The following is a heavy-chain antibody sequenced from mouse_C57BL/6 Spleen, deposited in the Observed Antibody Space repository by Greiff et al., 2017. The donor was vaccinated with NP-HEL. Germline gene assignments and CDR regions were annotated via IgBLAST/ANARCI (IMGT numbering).Heavy chain of an antibody. D-gene: IGHD3-2*02. Sequence: VQLQQSGAELARPGASVKLSCKASGYTFTSYGISWVKQRTGQGLEWIGEIYPRSGNTYYNEKFKGKATLTADKSSSTAYMELRSLTSEDSAVYFCARSTAQSSWFAYWGQGTLVTVSA. CDR3: ARSTAQSSWFAY. J-gene: IGHJ3*01. CDR2: IYPRSGNT. V-gene: IGHV1-81*01. CDR1: GYTFTSYG.